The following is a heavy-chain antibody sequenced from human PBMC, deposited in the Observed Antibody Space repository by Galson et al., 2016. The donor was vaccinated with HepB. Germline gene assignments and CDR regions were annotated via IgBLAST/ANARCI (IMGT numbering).Heavy chain of an antibody. D-gene: IGHD4-17*01. J-gene: IGHJ4*02. V-gene: IGHV3-13*01. CDR3: ARAGGSLGDPIDY. CDR2: IGIAGDT. Sequence: SLRLSCAASGFTFSTYDMHWVRQTTEKGLEWVSGIGIAGDTFYPGSVKGRFTVSRENGKSALYLQMNSLRAGDTAVYYCARAGGSLGDPIDYWGQGTLVTVSS. CDR1: GFTFSTYD.